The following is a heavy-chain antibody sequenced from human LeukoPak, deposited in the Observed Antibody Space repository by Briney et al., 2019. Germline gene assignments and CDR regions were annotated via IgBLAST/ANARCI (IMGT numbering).Heavy chain of an antibody. Sequence: GGSLRLSCGASGFTFSSYAMSWVRQAPGKGLEWIAYITRTGDRIQYADSVTGRFTISRDNAKNSLFLQMNSLRAEDTAVYYCARDTKDYWGQGTLVTVSS. CDR2: ITRTGDRI. CDR3: ARDTKDY. CDR1: GFTFSSYA. D-gene: IGHD2-8*01. V-gene: IGHV3-48*01. J-gene: IGHJ4*02.